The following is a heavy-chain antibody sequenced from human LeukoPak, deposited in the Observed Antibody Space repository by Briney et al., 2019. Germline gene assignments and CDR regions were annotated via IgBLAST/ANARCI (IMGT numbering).Heavy chain of an antibody. Sequence: GGSLRLSCAASGFTFSSYEMNWVRQAPGKGLEWVSYISSSGSTIYYADSVKGRFTISRDNAKNSLYLQMNSLRAEDTAVYYCARGGSWDDYYYYYYMDVWGKGTTVTISS. CDR2: ISSSGSTI. V-gene: IGHV3-48*03. J-gene: IGHJ6*03. D-gene: IGHD6-13*01. CDR3: ARGGSWDDYYYYYYMDV. CDR1: GFTFSSYE.